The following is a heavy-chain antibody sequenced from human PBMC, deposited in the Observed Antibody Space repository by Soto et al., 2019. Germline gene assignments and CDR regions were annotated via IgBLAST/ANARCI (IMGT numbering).Heavy chain of an antibody. Sequence: PSEALSLTCTVTGDFINSRSYYWGWVRQPPGKGLEWIGSIYYSGRTYNNPSLRSRVSMSIDTSKDQFSLKLKSVTAADTALYFCARPRTSVVTHAYFDVWRPVSPVTVS. D-gene: IGHD3-10*01. CDR3: ARPRTSVVTHAYFDV. CDR1: GDFINSRSYY. CDR2: IYYSGRT. V-gene: IGHV4-39*01. J-gene: IGHJ4*02.